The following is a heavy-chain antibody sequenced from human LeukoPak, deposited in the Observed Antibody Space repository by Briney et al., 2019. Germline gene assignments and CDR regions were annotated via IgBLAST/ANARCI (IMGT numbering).Heavy chain of an antibody. CDR2: INPNSGGT. Sequence: ASVKVSCKASGYTFTGYYMHWVRQAPGQGLEWMGWINPNSGGTNYAQRFQGRVTMTRDTSISTAYMELSRLRSDDTAVYYCARTLTGYSSSWYEYYFDYWGQGTLVTVPS. CDR1: GYTFTGYY. V-gene: IGHV1-2*02. D-gene: IGHD6-13*01. CDR3: ARTLTGYSSSWYEYYFDY. J-gene: IGHJ4*02.